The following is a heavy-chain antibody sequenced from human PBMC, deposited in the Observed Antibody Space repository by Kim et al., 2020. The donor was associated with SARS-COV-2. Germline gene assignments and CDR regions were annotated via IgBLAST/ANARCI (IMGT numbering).Heavy chain of an antibody. CDR3: AAGRRLGY. CDR2: SGSA. J-gene: IGHJ4*02. V-gene: IGHV4-59*09. D-gene: IGHD3-16*01. Sequence: SGSANYHPSLKSRVTRSVDTSKNQFSLKLNSVTAADTAVYYCAAGRRLGYWGQGTLVTVSS.